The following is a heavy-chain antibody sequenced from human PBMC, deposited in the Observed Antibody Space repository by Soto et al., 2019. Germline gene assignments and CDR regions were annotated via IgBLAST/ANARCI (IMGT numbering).Heavy chain of an antibody. D-gene: IGHD3-10*01. J-gene: IGHJ5*02. CDR3: AKDIPPWLLWFESFDP. Sequence: PGGSLRLSCAASGFTFSSYAMSWVRQAPGKGLEWVSAISGSGGSTYYADSVKGRFTISRDNSKNTLYLQMNSLRAEDTAVYYCAKDIPPWLLWFESFDPWGQGTLVTVSS. CDR2: ISGSGGST. V-gene: IGHV3-23*01. CDR1: GFTFSSYA.